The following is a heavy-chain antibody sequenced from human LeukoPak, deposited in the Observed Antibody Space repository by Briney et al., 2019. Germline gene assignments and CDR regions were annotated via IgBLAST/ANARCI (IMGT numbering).Heavy chain of an antibody. CDR1: GGSISSYY. D-gene: IGHD4-17*01. V-gene: IGHV4-59*12. Sequence: SETLSLTCTVSGGSISSYYWSWIRQPPGKGLEWIGYIYYSGSTNYNPSLKSRVTISVDTSKNQFSLKLSSVTAADTAVYYCARGNYGDYANFDYWGQGTLVTVSS. CDR2: IYYSGST. J-gene: IGHJ4*02. CDR3: ARGNYGDYANFDY.